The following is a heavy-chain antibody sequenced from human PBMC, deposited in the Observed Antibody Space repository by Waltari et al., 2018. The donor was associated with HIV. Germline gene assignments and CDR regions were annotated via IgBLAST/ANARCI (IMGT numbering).Heavy chain of an antibody. J-gene: IGHJ4*02. CDR1: GFTFISYS. CDR2: IRYSSRHI. D-gene: IGHD6-13*01. CDR3: TRTVSSYKYYFDY. V-gene: IGHV3-48*04. Sequence: VHLLESGGGLVQPGGSLRLSCAASGFTFISYSVNWVRQAPGKGLEWIAYIRYSSRHIYDGDSVQGRFTISRDNSKNSLYLQMDSLRADDTAVYYCTRTVSSYKYYFDYWGQGTLVTVSS.